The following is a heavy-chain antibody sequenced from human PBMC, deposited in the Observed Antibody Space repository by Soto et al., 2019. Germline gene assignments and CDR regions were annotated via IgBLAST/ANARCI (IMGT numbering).Heavy chain of an antibody. CDR1: GYSFTSYW. CDR3: ARPGYCGGDCYPGDHDAFDI. V-gene: IGHV5-51*01. CDR2: IYPGDSDT. D-gene: IGHD2-21*02. J-gene: IGHJ3*02. Sequence: GESLKISCKGSGYSFTSYWIGWVRQMPGKGLEWMGIIYPGDSDTRYSPSFQGQVTISADKSISTAYLQWSSLKASDTAMYYCARPGYCGGDCYPGDHDAFDIWGQGTMVT.